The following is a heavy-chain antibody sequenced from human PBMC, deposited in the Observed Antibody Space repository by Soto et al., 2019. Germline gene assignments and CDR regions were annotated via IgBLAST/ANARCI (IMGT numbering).Heavy chain of an antibody. J-gene: IGHJ6*02. CDR3: ARAQYNWNYPDYYGMDV. CDR2: INPNSGGT. CDR1: GYTFTGYY. V-gene: IGHV1-2*04. D-gene: IGHD1-7*01. Sequence: ASVKVSCKASGYTFTGYYMHWVRQAPGQGLEWMGWINPNSGGTNYAQKFQGWVTMTRDTSISTAYMELSRLRSDDTAVYYCARAQYNWNYPDYYGMDVWGQGTTVTVSS.